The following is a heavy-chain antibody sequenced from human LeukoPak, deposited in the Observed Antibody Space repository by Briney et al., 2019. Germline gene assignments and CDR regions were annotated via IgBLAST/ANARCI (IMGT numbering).Heavy chain of an antibody. J-gene: IGHJ4*02. CDR2: MTATTRST. CDR1: GFPFSSYA. Sequence: PGGSLRLSCAASGFPFSSYALSWVRQAPGKGLEWVSTMTATTRSTFYADSVKGRFTISRDSSQNTLYLQMNSLRAEDTAVYYCAKGPAAIGGIDYWGQGTLVTVSS. D-gene: IGHD2-2*02. V-gene: IGHV3-23*01. CDR3: AKGPAAIGGIDY.